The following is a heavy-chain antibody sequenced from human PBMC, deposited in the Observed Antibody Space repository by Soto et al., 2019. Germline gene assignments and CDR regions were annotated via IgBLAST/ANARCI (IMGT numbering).Heavy chain of an antibody. CDR3: ARHYDILTGYGYYYMDV. CDR2: IYYSGST. CDR1: GGSISSYY. J-gene: IGHJ6*03. D-gene: IGHD3-9*01. Sequence: ASETLSLTCTVSGGSISSYYWSWIRQPPGEGLEWIGYIYYSGSTNYNPSLKSRVTISVDTSKNQFSLKLSSVTAADTAVYYCARHYDILTGYGYYYMDVWGKGTTVTVSS. V-gene: IGHV4-59*08.